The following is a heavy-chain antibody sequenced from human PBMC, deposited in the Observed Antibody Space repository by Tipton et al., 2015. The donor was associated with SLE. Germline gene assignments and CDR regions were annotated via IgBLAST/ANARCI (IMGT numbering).Heavy chain of an antibody. CDR1: GGSFSGYY. CDR2: INHSGGT. D-gene: IGHD6-13*01. Sequence: LRLSCAVYGGSFSGYYWSWIRQPPGKGLEWIGEINHSGGTNYNPSLKSRVTISVDTSKNQFSLKLSSVTAADTAVYYCARRGDYSSSWYVAFYYYMDVWGKGITVTVS. CDR3: ARRGDYSSSWYVAFYYYMDV. J-gene: IGHJ6*03. V-gene: IGHV4-34*01.